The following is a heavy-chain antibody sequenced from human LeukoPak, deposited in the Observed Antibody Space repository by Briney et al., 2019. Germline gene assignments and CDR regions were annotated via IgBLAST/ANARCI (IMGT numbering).Heavy chain of an antibody. CDR1: GFTFSSYG. Sequence: PGRSLRLSCAASGFTFSSYGMHWVRQAPGKGLEWVAVISYDGSNKYYADSVKGRFTISRDNSKNTLYLQMNSLRAEDTAVYYCAKGLALGCSGGSCSNYWGQGTLVTVSS. V-gene: IGHV3-30*18. J-gene: IGHJ4*02. CDR3: AKGLALGCSGGSCSNY. CDR2: ISYDGSNK. D-gene: IGHD2-15*01.